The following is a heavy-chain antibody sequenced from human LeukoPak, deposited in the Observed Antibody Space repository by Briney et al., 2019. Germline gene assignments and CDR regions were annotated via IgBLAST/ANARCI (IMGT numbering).Heavy chain of an antibody. CDR2: ISYDGSNK. CDR1: GFTFSSYA. V-gene: IGHV3-30*04. D-gene: IGHD1-26*01. Sequence: GGSLRLSCAASGFTFSSYAMHWVRQAPGKGLEWVAVISYDGSNKYYADSVKGRFTISRDNSKNTLYLQMNSLRAEDTAVYYCARDSAGAMDNYYYYGMDVWGQGTTVTVSS. CDR3: ARDSAGAMDNYYYYGMDV. J-gene: IGHJ6*02.